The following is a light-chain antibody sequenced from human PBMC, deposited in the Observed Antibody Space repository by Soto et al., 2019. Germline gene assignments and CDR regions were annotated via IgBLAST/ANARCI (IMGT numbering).Light chain of an antibody. CDR3: MQGSHWPWT. CDR2: KVF. CDR1: QSLVYSDGDTY. V-gene: IGKV2-30*01. J-gene: IGKJ1*01. Sequence: DAVMSQSPLSLPVTLGQPATISCRSSQSLVYSDGDTYLNWYHQRPGQSPRRLLYKVFNRDSGVPDRFRGSGSGTAFTLTISRVEAEDVGVYYCMQGSHWPWTFGQGTKVEIK.